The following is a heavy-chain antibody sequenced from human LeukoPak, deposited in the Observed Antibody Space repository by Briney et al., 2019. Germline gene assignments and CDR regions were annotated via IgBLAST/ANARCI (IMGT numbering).Heavy chain of an antibody. J-gene: IGHJ4*02. CDR2: ISGSGGST. D-gene: IGHD2-2*02. CDR3: ATPLGDRRYCSSTSCYTGLDY. Sequence: GGSLRLSCAASGFTFSSYAMSWVRQAPGKGLEWVSAISGSGGSTYYADSVKGRFTISRDNSKNTLYLQMNSLRAEDTAVYYCATPLGDRRYCSSTSCYTGLDYWGQGTLVTVSS. V-gene: IGHV3-23*01. CDR1: GFTFSSYA.